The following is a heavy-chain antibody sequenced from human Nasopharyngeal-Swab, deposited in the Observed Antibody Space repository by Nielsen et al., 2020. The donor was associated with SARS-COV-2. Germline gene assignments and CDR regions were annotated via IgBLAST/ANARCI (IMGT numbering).Heavy chain of an antibody. J-gene: IGHJ5*02. CDR2: ISGDGGST. V-gene: IGHV3-43*02. Sequence: GESLKISCAASGFTFDDYAMHWVRQAPGKGLEWVSLISGDGGSTYYADSVKGRFTISRDNSKNTLYLQMNSLRAEDTAVYYCAKSPQSSGYYYEWFDPWGQGTLVTVSS. CDR3: AKSPQSSGYYYEWFDP. CDR1: GFTFDDYA. D-gene: IGHD3-22*01.